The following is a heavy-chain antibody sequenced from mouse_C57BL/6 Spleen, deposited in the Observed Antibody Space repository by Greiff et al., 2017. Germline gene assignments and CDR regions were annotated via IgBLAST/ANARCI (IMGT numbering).Heavy chain of an antibody. CDR1: GYAFTNYL. D-gene: IGHD2-12*01. CDR3: ARDSSYSNDEGAAY. J-gene: IGHJ3*01. Sequence: QVQLQQSGAELVRPGTSVKVSCKASGYAFTNYLIEWVKQRPGQGLEWIGVINPGSGGTNYNEKFKGKATLTADKYSSTAYMQLSSLTAEDSAVYVCARDSSYSNDEGAAYWGQGTLVTVSA. V-gene: IGHV1-54*01. CDR2: INPGSGGT.